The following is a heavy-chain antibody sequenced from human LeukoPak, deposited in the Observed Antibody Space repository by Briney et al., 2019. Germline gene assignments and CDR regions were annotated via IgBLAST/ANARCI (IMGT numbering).Heavy chain of an antibody. Sequence: PSETLSLTCAVYGGSFSGYYWSWIRQPPGKGLEWIGEINHSGSTNYNPSLKSRVTISVDTSKNQFSLKLSSVTAADTAVYYCAREYGSGSYYPDYWGQGTLVTVSS. D-gene: IGHD3-10*01. CDR2: INHSGST. V-gene: IGHV4-34*01. CDR1: GGSFSGYY. CDR3: AREYGSGSYYPDY. J-gene: IGHJ4*02.